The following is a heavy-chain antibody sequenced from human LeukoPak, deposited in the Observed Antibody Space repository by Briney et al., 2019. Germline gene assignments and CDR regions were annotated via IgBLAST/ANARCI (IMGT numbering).Heavy chain of an antibody. V-gene: IGHV1-3*01. Sequence: GASVKVSCKAFEYTFSSYSIHWVRQAPGQRLEWMGWINAGKGNTKYSQNLQGRVTVTGDTSASTAYMELSSLTSEDTAAYYCARGSCSSTSCFMDVWGQGTTVTVSS. CDR2: INAGKGNT. D-gene: IGHD2-2*01. CDR3: ARGSCSSTSCFMDV. CDR1: EYTFSSYS. J-gene: IGHJ6*02.